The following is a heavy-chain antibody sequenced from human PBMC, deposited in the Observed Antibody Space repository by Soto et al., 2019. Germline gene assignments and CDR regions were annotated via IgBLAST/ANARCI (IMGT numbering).Heavy chain of an antibody. J-gene: IGHJ4*02. V-gene: IGHV5-51*01. CDR2: IYPGDSDT. D-gene: IGHD6-13*01. CDR3: ARPRTSGIAAAGTPSYFGF. Sequence: GSRRMSKMTGKGLEWMGIIYPGDSDTRYSPSFQGQVTISADKSISTAYLQWSSLKASDTAMYYCARPRTSGIAAAGTPSYFGFSAEPTLVT. CDR1: G.